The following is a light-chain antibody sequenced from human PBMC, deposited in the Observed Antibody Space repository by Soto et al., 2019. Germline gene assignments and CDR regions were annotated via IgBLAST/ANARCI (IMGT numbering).Light chain of an antibody. V-gene: IGKV3-20*01. Sequence: ESVLTQSAGTLSLSPGERATLSCRASQSVSSSYLAWYQQKPGQAPRLLIYGASSRATGIPDRFSGSGSGTDFTLTISRLEPEDFAVYYCQQYGSSRLTFGGGTKVDIK. J-gene: IGKJ4*01. CDR2: GAS. CDR1: QSVSSSY. CDR3: QQYGSSRLT.